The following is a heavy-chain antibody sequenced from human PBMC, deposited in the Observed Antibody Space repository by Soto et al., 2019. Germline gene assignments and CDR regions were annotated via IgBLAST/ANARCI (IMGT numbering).Heavy chain of an antibody. CDR3: ARDRGGYALDY. D-gene: IGHD5-12*01. J-gene: IGHJ4*02. V-gene: IGHV1-18*01. Sequence: QVQLVQSGAEVKKPGASVKVSCKASGYTFTSYGISWVRQAPGQGLEWMGWISANNGNTNYAQKLQGRVTMTTETSPSTAHMELRSLRSADTAVYYCARDRGGYALDYWGQGTLVTVSS. CDR2: ISANNGNT. CDR1: GYTFTSYG.